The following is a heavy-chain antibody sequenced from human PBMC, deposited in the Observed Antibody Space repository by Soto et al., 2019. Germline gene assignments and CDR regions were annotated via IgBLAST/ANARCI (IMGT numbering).Heavy chain of an antibody. Sequence: ASVKVSCKASGGTFSSYTISWVRQAPGQGLEWMGRIIPILGIANYAQKFQGRVTITADKSTSTAYMELSSLRSEDTAVYYCARIVVVVAATTAGAFDIWGQGTMVTVSS. D-gene: IGHD2-15*01. CDR1: GGTFSSYT. CDR3: ARIVVVVAATTAGAFDI. V-gene: IGHV1-69*02. J-gene: IGHJ3*02. CDR2: IIPILGIA.